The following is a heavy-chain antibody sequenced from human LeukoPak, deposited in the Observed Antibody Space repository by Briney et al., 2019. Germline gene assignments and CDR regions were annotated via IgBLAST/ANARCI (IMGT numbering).Heavy chain of an antibody. V-gene: IGHV3-23*01. D-gene: IGHD5-12*01. CDR3: VKDRGYTGYDSGGIDF. Sequence: GGSLRLSCAASGFTFRSYAMNWVRQSPGKGLEWVSSISYGDGTAFYAGSVKGRFTVSRDNSRTILYLQMDSLRAEDTAVYYCVKDRGYTGYDSGGIDFWGQGTLVTVSS. CDR1: GFTFRSYA. J-gene: IGHJ4*02. CDR2: ISYGDGTA.